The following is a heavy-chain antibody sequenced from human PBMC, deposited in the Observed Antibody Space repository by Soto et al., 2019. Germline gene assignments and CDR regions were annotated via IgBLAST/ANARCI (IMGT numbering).Heavy chain of an antibody. CDR3: AREGSSYSFYYGMGV. D-gene: IGHD6-6*01. V-gene: IGHV3-23*01. Sequence: GGSLRLSCAASGFTFRDYAMGWVRQAPGKGLEWVAGLSGSGVSTYYAESVKGRFTISRDNSKNMLYLQMNSLRVEDTAVYYCAREGSSYSFYYGMGVWGQGTTVTVSS. CDR2: LSGSGVST. J-gene: IGHJ6*02. CDR1: GFTFRDYA.